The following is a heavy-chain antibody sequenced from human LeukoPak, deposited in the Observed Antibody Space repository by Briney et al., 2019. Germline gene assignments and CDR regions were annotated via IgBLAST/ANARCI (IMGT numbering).Heavy chain of an antibody. V-gene: IGHV1-2*02. CDR3: ATKIDSSGLDY. D-gene: IGHD3-22*01. J-gene: IGHJ4*02. CDR2: INPNSGGT. CDR1: AYTFNVYY. Sequence: VASVKVSCKASAYTFNVYYMHWVRQAPGQGLEWMGWINPNSGGTNYAQKFQGRVTMTRHTSISTAYMELSRLRSDDTAVYYCATKIDSSGLDYWGQGTLVTVSS.